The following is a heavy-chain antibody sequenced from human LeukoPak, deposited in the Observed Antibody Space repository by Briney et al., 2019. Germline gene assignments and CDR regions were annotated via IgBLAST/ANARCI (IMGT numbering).Heavy chain of an antibody. CDR3: ASGYSYGYAGGLDY. CDR2: IYHSGST. J-gene: IGHJ4*02. D-gene: IGHD5-18*01. CDR1: GGSISSGGYS. Sequence: PSQTLSLTCAVSGGSISSGGYSWGWIRPPPGEGLEWRGYIYHSGSTYYNPSLKSRVTISVDRSKNQFSLKLSSVTAADTAVYYCASGYSYGYAGGLDYWGQGTLVTVSS. V-gene: IGHV4-30-2*01.